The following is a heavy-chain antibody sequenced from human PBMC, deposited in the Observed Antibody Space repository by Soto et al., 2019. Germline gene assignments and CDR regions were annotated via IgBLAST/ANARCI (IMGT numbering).Heavy chain of an antibody. V-gene: IGHV3-21*04. D-gene: IGHD3-3*01. Sequence: GGSLRLSCAASGFTFSSYSMNWVRQAPGKGLEWVSSISSSSSYIYYADSVKGRFTISRDNAKNTLYLQMNSLRAEDTALYYCAKAGTIFGVVMNNWFDPWGQGTLVTVSS. CDR2: ISSSSSYI. J-gene: IGHJ5*02. CDR1: GFTFSSYS. CDR3: AKAGTIFGVVMNNWFDP.